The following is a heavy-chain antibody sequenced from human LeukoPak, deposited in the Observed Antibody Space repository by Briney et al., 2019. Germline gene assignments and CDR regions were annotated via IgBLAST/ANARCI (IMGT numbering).Heavy chain of an antibody. V-gene: IGHV4-30-2*02. CDR1: GGSINSGGNS. Sequence: PSETLSLTCAVSGGSINSGGNSWSWIRQSPGQGLEWIGYIYQSGTTYYNPSLKSRVTISLDRSKNQFSLKLSSVTAADTAVYYCAGEAGAVDEPFDYWGQGTLVTVSS. CDR2: IYQSGTT. D-gene: IGHD2-21*01. J-gene: IGHJ4*02. CDR3: AGEAGAVDEPFDY.